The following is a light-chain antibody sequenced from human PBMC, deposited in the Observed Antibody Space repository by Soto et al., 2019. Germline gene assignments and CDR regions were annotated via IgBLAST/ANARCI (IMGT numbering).Light chain of an antibody. CDR1: SRDVGIYNL. V-gene: IGLV2-23*01. CDR2: EDT. Sequence: QSALTQPASVSGSPGQSITISCTGTSRDVGIYNLVSWYQLHPGKVPKLIIYEDTKRPSGISSRFSGSESGITAFLTISGLQAEDEADYYCCSYAGSSTYVFGTGTKVNVL. CDR3: CSYAGSSTYV. J-gene: IGLJ1*01.